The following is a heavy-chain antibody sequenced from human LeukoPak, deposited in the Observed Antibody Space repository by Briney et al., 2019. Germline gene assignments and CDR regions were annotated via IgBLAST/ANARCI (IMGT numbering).Heavy chain of an antibody. J-gene: IGHJ6*03. CDR2: IHYSGST. CDR3: ARTTEGYCRGRSCYSYYYYMDV. V-gene: IGHV4-61*01. Sequence: SQTLSLTCTVSGVSISSGTNYWSWIRQPPGKGLEWIGYIHYSGSTNYNPSLKSRVTISVDTSKNQFSLKLSSVTAADTAVYYCARTTEGYCRGRSCYSYYYYMDVWGKGTTVTVSS. D-gene: IGHD2-15*01. CDR1: GVSISSGTNY.